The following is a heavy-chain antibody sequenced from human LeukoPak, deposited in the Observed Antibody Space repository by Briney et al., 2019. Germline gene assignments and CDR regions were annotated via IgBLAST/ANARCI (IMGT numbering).Heavy chain of an antibody. V-gene: IGHV3-53*05. CDR3: AKGYSSGWYGYSVFDY. CDR2: IYSAGST. CDR1: GFTVSANY. Sequence: PGGSLRLSCATSGFTVSANYMTWVRQAPGKGLEWVSVIYSAGSTYHADSVKGRFTISRDNFKNTLYLQMNSLRAEDTAVYYCAKGYSSGWYGYSVFDYWGQGTLVTVSS. D-gene: IGHD6-19*01. J-gene: IGHJ4*02.